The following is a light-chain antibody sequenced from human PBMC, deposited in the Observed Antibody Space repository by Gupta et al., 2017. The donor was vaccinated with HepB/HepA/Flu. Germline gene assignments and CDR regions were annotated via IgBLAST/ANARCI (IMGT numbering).Light chain of an antibody. CDR3: QQYNSYPYT. V-gene: IGKV1-5*03. CDR2: KAS. Sequence: DIQMTQSPSTLSASVGDRVTITCRASQSISSWLAWYQQKPGKAPKLLIFKASSLESGVPSRFSGSGSGTEFTLTISSLQPDDFATYYCQQYNSYPYTFGQGTKLEIK. CDR1: QSISSW. J-gene: IGKJ2*01.